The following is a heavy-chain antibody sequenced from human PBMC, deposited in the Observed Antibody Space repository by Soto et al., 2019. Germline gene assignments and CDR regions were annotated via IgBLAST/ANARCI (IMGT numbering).Heavy chain of an antibody. J-gene: IGHJ5*02. Sequence: SETLSLTCAVSGGSISSGGYSWSWIRQPPGKGLEWIGCMYHTGSTYYNPSLKSRVTTSVDRSKNQFSLKLSSVTAADTAVYYCARATTITLYNWFDPWGQGTLVTASS. CDR3: ARATTITLYNWFDP. D-gene: IGHD4-4*01. V-gene: IGHV4-30-2*01. CDR2: MYHTGST. CDR1: GGSISSGGYS.